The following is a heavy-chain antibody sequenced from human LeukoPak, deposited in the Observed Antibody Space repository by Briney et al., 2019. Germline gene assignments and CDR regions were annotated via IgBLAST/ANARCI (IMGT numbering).Heavy chain of an antibody. Sequence: GGSLRLSCAASGFTFSSYWMSWVRQAPGKGLEWVANINQDGSEKFYVDSLKGRLTIFRDNAKNSLYLQMNSLRAEDTAVYYCARWNHYDSSGYYWGFDYWGQGTLVTVSS. CDR2: INQDGSEK. CDR1: GFTFSSYW. D-gene: IGHD3-22*01. V-gene: IGHV3-7*03. CDR3: ARWNHYDSSGYYWGFDY. J-gene: IGHJ4*02.